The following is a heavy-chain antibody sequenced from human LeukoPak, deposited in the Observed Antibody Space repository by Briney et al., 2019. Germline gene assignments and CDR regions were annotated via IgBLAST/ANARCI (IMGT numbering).Heavy chain of an antibody. D-gene: IGHD3-10*01. CDR2: ISTSSSTI. CDR1: GFTFSGYS. J-gene: IGHJ4*02. CDR3: ARGRTYGSGSYWAFDY. V-gene: IGHV3-48*02. Sequence: PGGSLRHSCAASGFTFSGYSMIWVRQAPGKGLDWVSYISTSSSTIYYADSVKGRFTISRDNAKNSLYLQVNSLRDEDTAVYYCARGRTYGSGSYWAFDYWGQGTLVTVSS.